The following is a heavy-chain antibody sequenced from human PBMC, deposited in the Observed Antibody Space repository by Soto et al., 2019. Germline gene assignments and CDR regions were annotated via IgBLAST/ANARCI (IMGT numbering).Heavy chain of an antibody. D-gene: IGHD1-26*01. J-gene: IGHJ5*02. CDR3: ATEGIVGAKVDWFDP. Sequence: QVQLVQSGAEVKKPGASVKVSCKVSGYTLTELSMHWVRQAPGKGLEWMGGFDPEDGETIYAQKFQGRVTMTEDTSXDTAYMERSSVRAEDTAVYYCATEGIVGAKVDWFDPWGQGTLVTVSS. V-gene: IGHV1-24*01. CDR2: FDPEDGET. CDR1: GYTLTELS.